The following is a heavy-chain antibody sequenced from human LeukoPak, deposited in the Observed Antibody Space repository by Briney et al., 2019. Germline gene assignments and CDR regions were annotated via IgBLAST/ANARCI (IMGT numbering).Heavy chain of an antibody. CDR1: GGSISNYY. Sequence: SETLSLTCTVSGGSISNYYWSWIRQPPGKGLEWIGYIYYTGSTNYSPSLKSRVTISIDTSKNQFSLKLSSVTAADTAVYYCARHIGVLDWGQGTLVTVSS. D-gene: IGHD1-26*01. J-gene: IGHJ4*02. CDR2: IYYTGST. CDR3: ARHIGVLD. V-gene: IGHV4-59*08.